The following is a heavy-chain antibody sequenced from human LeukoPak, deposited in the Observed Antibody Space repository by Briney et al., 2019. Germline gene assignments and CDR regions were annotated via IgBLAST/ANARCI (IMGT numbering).Heavy chain of an antibody. CDR2: ISSSSSYI. CDR3: ARDPTVGGIXFDY. J-gene: IGHJ4*01. D-gene: IGHD4-23*01. CDR1: GFTFSSYS. Sequence: GGSLRLSCAATGFTFSSYSMNWVRQAPGKGLEWVSSISSSSSYIYYADSVKGRFTISRDNAKNSLYLQMNRLRAEDTAVYYCARDPTVGGIXFDYWGXGXLXXVS. V-gene: IGHV3-21*01.